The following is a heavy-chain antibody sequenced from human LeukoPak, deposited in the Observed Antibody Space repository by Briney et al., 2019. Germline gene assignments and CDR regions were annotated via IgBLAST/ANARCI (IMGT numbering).Heavy chain of an antibody. V-gene: IGHV1-18*01. CDR1: GYTFTRYG. D-gene: IGHD3-10*01. CDR2: ISAYNGNT. J-gene: IGHJ6*02. Sequence: ASVKVSCKASGYTFTRYGISWVRQAPGQGLERMGWISAYNGNTNYAQKLQGRVAMTTDTSTSTAYMELRSLRSDDTAVYYCARVWYGSGSYALSSDYYYYGMDVWGQGTTVTVSS. CDR3: ARVWYGSGSYALSSDYYYYGMDV.